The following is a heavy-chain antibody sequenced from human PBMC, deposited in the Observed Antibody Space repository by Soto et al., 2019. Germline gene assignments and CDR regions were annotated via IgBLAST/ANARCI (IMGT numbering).Heavy chain of an antibody. D-gene: IGHD2-15*01. V-gene: IGHV1-46*03. CDR2: INPSGGST. Sequence: ASVKVSCKASGYTFTSYYMHWVRQAPGQGLEWMGIINPSGGSTSYAQKFQGRVTMTRDTSTSTVYMELSSLRSEDTAVYYCAREDPTIVVVAAIGMDGWGQGTTVTVSS. CDR1: GYTFTSYY. J-gene: IGHJ6*02. CDR3: AREDPTIVVVAAIGMDG.